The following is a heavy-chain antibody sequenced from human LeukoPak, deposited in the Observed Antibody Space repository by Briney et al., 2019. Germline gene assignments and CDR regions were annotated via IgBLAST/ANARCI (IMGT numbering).Heavy chain of an antibody. Sequence: ASVKVSCKASGYTFTGCYMHWVRQAPGQGLGWMGWINPNSGGTNYAQKFQGRVTMTRDTSISTAYMELSRLRSDDTAVYYCARENAAGTFDYWGQGTLVTVSS. CDR3: ARENAAGTFDY. CDR1: GYTFTGCY. CDR2: INPNSGGT. J-gene: IGHJ4*02. D-gene: IGHD6-25*01. V-gene: IGHV1-2*02.